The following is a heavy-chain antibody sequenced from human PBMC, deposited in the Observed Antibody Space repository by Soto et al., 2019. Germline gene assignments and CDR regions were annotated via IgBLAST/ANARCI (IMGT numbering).Heavy chain of an antibody. CDR2: MSGSGGSI. CDR3: AKGGGDSLRYGMDV. J-gene: IGHJ6*02. V-gene: IGHV3-23*01. CDR1: GFIFSSCA. Sequence: EVQLWDSGGSLVQPGGALRLSCSASGFIFSSCAMNWVRQAPGKGLEWVSAMSGSGGSIYYADSVKGRFTISRDNSKTTLYLEMDSLRAEDTAVYYCAKGGGDSLRYGMDVWGQGTTVTVSS. D-gene: IGHD2-21*02.